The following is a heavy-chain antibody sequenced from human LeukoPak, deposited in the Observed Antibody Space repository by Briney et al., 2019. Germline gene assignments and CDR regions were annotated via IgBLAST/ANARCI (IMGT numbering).Heavy chain of an antibody. J-gene: IGHJ3*02. Sequence: GASVKVSCKASGYTFTGYYMHWVRQAPGQGLEWMGIINPSGGSTSYAQKFQGRVTMTRDTSTSTVYMELSSLRSEDTAVYYCAREGRYYDSSGYFSHDAFDIWGQGTMVTVSS. CDR1: GYTFTGYY. V-gene: IGHV1-46*03. CDR2: INPSGGST. D-gene: IGHD3-22*01. CDR3: AREGRYYDSSGYFSHDAFDI.